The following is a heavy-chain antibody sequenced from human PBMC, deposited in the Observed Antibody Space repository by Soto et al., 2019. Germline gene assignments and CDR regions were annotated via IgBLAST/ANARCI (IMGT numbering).Heavy chain of an antibody. J-gene: IGHJ4*02. Sequence: EVQLVESGGGLVQPGGSLRLSCAASGFTFSDHFMDWVRQAPGKGLEWVGRTRNKANRYTTFYAASVRGRFTISSDDSENSLYLQMNSLKTEDTAVYLCASGYCSGGSCYSSPGNYGGQGTLVTVSS. D-gene: IGHD2-15*01. CDR1: GFTFSDHF. V-gene: IGHV3-72*01. CDR3: ASGYCSGGSCYSSPGNY. CDR2: TRNKANRYTT.